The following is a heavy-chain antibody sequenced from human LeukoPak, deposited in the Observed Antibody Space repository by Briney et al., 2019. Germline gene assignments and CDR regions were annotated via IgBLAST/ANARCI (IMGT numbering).Heavy chain of an antibody. CDR3: ASYSGSGTPFDY. J-gene: IGHJ4*02. V-gene: IGHV3-23*01. Sequence: GGSLRLSCAASGFSFSSYVMSWVRQAPGKGLEWVSSISANGGTTYYADSVKGRFTISSDNSKNTLYLQMNSLRAQDTAVFYCASYSGSGTPFDYWGQGTLVTVSS. CDR1: GFSFSSYV. CDR2: ISANGGTT. D-gene: IGHD3-10*01.